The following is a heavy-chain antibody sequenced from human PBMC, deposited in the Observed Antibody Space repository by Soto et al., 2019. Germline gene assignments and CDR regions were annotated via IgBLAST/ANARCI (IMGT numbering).Heavy chain of an antibody. J-gene: IGHJ5*02. CDR1: GFTFSSFA. D-gene: IGHD2-15*01. V-gene: IGHV3-23*01. CDR2: ISGGGGST. CDR3: AKAVDCSGGSCYSRWFDA. Sequence: GGSLRLSCAASGFTFSSFAMSWVRQAPGKGLEWVSAISGGGGSTYYADSIKGRFTISRDNSKNTLYLQMNSLRADDTAVYYCAKAVDCSGGSCYSRWFDAWGQGTLVTVSS.